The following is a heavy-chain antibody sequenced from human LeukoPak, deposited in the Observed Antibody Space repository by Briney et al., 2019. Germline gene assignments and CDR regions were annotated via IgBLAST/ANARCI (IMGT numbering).Heavy chain of an antibody. V-gene: IGHV1-3*03. J-gene: IGHJ4*02. CDR1: GYTFTNYA. CDR2: INAGNGNT. CDR3: AKVAARYGDYYFDY. D-gene: IGHD4-17*01. Sequence: ASVKVSCKASGYTFTNYAMHWVRQAPGQRLEWMGWINAGNGNTKYSQEFQGRVTITRDTSASAAYMEPSSLRSDDMAVYYCAKVAARYGDYYFDYWGQGTLVTVSS.